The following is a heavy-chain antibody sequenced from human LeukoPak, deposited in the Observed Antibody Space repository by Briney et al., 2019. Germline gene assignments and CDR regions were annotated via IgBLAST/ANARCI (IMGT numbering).Heavy chain of an antibody. CDR2: IDYAGRT. CDR1: GGSISRDY. Sequence: SETLSLTCTVSGGSISRDYWSWIRQPPGKGLEWIGYIDYAGRTTYNPSLKSRVTISVDTSKNQFSLRLSSVTAADTAVYYCAKDRPGGSSLDYWGQGTLVTVSS. D-gene: IGHD6-13*01. J-gene: IGHJ4*02. CDR3: AKDRPGGSSLDY. V-gene: IGHV4-59*01.